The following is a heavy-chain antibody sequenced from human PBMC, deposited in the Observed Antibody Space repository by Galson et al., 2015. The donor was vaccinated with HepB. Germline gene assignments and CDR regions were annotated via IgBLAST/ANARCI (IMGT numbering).Heavy chain of an antibody. CDR1: GYTFSNYG. V-gene: IGHV1-18*01. CDR2: VSGNNGKT. CDR3: ARGYGDYGPYYYYYYMDV. D-gene: IGHD4-17*01. J-gene: IGHJ6*03. Sequence: SVKVSCKASGYTFSNYGITWVRQAPGQGLEWMGWVSGNNGKTNYGQKFQGRVTMSTDTSTSTAYMELRSLRSDDTAFYYCARGYGDYGPYYYYYYMDVWGKGTTVTVSS.